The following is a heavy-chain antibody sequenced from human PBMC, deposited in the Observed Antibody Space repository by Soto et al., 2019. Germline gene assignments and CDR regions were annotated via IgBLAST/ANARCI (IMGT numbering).Heavy chain of an antibody. J-gene: IGHJ6*01. D-gene: IGHD1-26*01. CDR2: IYSGGST. Sequence: PSETLSLTCTVSGGFVNSDTHSWSWIRQTPGKRLEWIGSIYSGGSTKNPSLRSRVTMSVDTSKNQFSLKLRSVIVADTAVYHCARFVSYCSDSTCSTRADVSRQGIRVT. CDR3: ARFVSYCSDSTCSTRADV. V-gene: IGHV4-61*01. CDR1: GGFVNSDTHS.